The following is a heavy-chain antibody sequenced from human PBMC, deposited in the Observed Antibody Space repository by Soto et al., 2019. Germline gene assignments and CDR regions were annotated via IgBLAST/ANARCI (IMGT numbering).Heavy chain of an antibody. V-gene: IGHV3-30*18. D-gene: IGHD1-7*01. CDR2: ITYDGSFQ. Sequence: GGSLRLSWQASGFNFDNYGMHWVRQAPGKGLEWVAVITYDGSFQYYADSVKGRFTISRDNSKNTLSLHLNTLKPEDTAVYHCSKDRVGGTFFTPLAFCGQGTLVTVPS. CDR1: GFNFDNYG. J-gene: IGHJ4*02. CDR3: SKDRVGGTFFTPLAF.